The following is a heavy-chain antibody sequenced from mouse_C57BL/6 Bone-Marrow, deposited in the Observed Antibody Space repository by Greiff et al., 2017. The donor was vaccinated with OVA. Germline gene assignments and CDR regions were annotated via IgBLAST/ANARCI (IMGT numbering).Heavy chain of an antibody. CDR2: FHPYNDDT. Sequence: VKLQESGAELVKPGASVKMSCKASGYTFTTYPIEWMKQNHGKSLEWIGNFHPYNDDTKYNEKFKGKATLTVDKSSSTVYLELSRLTSDDSAVYYCARSLYYYGSSHYYAMDYWGQGTSVTVSS. CDR3: ARSLYYYGSSHYYAMDY. D-gene: IGHD1-1*01. CDR1: GYTFTTYP. V-gene: IGHV1-47*01. J-gene: IGHJ4*01.